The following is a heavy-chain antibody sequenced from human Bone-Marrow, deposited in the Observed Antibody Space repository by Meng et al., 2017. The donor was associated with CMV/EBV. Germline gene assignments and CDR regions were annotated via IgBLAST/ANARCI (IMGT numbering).Heavy chain of an antibody. CDR2: INSDGSST. CDR3: AKDGYYYDSSPARGYFDY. CDR1: GFTFSSYW. J-gene: IGHJ4*02. Sequence: GESLKISCAASGFTFSSYWMHWVRQAPGKGLVWVSRINSDGSSTSYADSVKGRFTISRDNAKNTLYLQMNSLRAEDTALYYCAKDGYYYDSSPARGYFDYWGQGTLVTVSS. V-gene: IGHV3-74*01. D-gene: IGHD3-22*01.